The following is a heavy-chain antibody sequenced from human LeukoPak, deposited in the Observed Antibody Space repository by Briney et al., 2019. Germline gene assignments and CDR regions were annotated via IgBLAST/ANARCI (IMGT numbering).Heavy chain of an antibody. J-gene: IGHJ6*03. Sequence: SETLSLTCTVSGGSISSSSYYWGWIRQPPGKGLEWIGSIYYSGSTYYNPSLKSRVTISVDTSKNQFSLKLSSVTAADTAVYYCARQGYCSGGSCPLYYYMDVWGKGTTVTISS. CDR1: GGSISSSSYY. CDR2: IYYSGST. D-gene: IGHD2-15*01. V-gene: IGHV4-39*01. CDR3: ARQGYCSGGSCPLYYYMDV.